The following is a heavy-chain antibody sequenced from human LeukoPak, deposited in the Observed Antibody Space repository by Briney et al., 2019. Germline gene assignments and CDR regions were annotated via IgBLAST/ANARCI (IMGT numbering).Heavy chain of an antibody. CDR1: GFTFSSYA. D-gene: IGHD5-12*01. J-gene: IGHJ5*02. CDR3: ARDSGNNWFDP. CDR2: ISYDASNK. V-gene: IGHV3-30*04. Sequence: GRSLRLSCAASGFTFSSYAMHWVRQAPGKGLDWVAVISYDASNKYYADSVKGRFTISRDNSKNTLYLQMNSLRVEDTAVYHCARDSGNNWFDPWGQGTLVTVSS.